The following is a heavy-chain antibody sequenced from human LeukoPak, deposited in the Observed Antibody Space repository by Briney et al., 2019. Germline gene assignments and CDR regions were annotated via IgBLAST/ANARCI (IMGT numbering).Heavy chain of an antibody. V-gene: IGHV2-70*11. Sequence: SGPALTHLSQTLTLSWTFSGVSLSPSGMCVSWIRQPPGKALEWLARIDWADDKYYSTSLETRLTISKDTSKTHLILKLTSMDPVDTATYYCARTNGRSWMRDTCGERNPWSASSGSASAPTHVYA. CDR3: ARTNGRSWMRDTCGERNPWSASSGSASAPTHVYA. D-gene: IGHD6-13*01. CDR1: GVSLSPSGMC. J-gene: IGHJ3*01. CDR2: IDWADDK.